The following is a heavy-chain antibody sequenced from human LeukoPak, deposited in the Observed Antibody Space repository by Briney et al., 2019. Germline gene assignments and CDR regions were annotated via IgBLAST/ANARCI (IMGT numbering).Heavy chain of an antibody. CDR2: IYYSGST. J-gene: IGHJ4*02. D-gene: IGHD4-17*01. Sequence: PSETLSLTCTVSGGSISSSSYYWGWIRQPPGKGLEWIGSIYYSGSTYYNPSLKSRVTISVDTSKNQFSLKLSSVTAADTAVYYCARGLWVTTVDYWGQGTLVTVSS. CDR3: ARGLWVTTVDY. CDR1: GGSISSSSYY. V-gene: IGHV4-39*01.